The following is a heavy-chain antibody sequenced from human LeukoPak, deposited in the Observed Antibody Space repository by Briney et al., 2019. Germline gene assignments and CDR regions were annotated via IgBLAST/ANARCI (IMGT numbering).Heavy chain of an antibody. D-gene: IGHD3-16*01. CDR2: IHIGGGT. Sequence: GGSLRLSCVASGFTVSNSNINWVRQAPGKGLEWVSIIHIGGGTNYADFVEGRFTISRDNSKNTVYLQMNNLRDEDTAVYYCARHRELGAWGQGTLVTVSS. V-gene: IGHV3-66*04. CDR1: GFTVSNSN. J-gene: IGHJ5*02. CDR3: ARHRELGA.